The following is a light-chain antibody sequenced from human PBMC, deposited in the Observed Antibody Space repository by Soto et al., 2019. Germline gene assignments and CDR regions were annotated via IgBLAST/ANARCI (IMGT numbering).Light chain of an antibody. V-gene: IGKV1-9*01. CDR3: QHHKDYPLT. Sequence: DIQLTQSPSFLSASVGDRVTITCRASHDISSYLTWYQQKPGKAPTVLIYAASTLQGGVPSRFSGSGSGTEFTLTISSLQSEDFASYYCQHHKDYPLTFGRGTRLEIK. CDR1: HDISSY. CDR2: AAS. J-gene: IGKJ5*01.